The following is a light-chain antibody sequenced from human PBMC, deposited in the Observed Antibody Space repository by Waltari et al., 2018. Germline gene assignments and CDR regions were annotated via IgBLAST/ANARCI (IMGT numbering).Light chain of an antibody. J-gene: IGLJ3*02. CDR1: SGHSSNV. CDR3: QTGGHGTWV. V-gene: IGLV4-69*01. Sequence: QLVLTQSPSASASLGASVKLTCTLSSGHSSNVVAWLQQRPAKGPRYLMKVNSDGSHSRGDEIPDRFSGSSSGAERHLTISNLQSEDEADYYCQTGGHGTWVFGGGTGLTVV. CDR2: VNSDGSH.